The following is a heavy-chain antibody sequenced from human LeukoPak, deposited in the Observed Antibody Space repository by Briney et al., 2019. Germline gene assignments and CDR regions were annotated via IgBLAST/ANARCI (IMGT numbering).Heavy chain of an antibody. J-gene: IGHJ4*02. Sequence: PGGSLRLSCAASGFTVSTNCMTWVRQAPGKGLEWVSTIYSGGTTYYADSVMGRFTISRHNSRNTLYLQMNSLRAEDTAVYYCARVDTVMAYYFDLWGQGILVTVSS. CDR1: GFTVSTNC. D-gene: IGHD5-18*01. CDR2: IYSGGTT. CDR3: ARVDTVMAYYFDL. V-gene: IGHV3-53*04.